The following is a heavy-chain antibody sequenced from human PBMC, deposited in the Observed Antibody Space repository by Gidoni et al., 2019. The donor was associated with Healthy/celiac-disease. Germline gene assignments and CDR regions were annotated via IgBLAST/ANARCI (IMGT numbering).Heavy chain of an antibody. CDR2: IGTAGDT. CDR1: GFTFSSYD. D-gene: IGHD3-9*01. CDR3: ARGKLEQGVRYFDYGMDV. Sequence: EVQLVESGGGLVQPGGSLRLSCAASGFTFSSYDMHWVRQATEKGLEWVSAIGTAGDTYYPGSVKGRFTISRENAKNSLYLQMNSLRAGDTAVYYCARGKLEQGVRYFDYGMDVWGQGTTVTVSS. J-gene: IGHJ6*02. V-gene: IGHV3-13*01.